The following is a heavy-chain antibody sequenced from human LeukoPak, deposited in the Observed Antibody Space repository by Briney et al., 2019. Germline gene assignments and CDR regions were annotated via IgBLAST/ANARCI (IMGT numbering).Heavy chain of an antibody. D-gene: IGHD5-12*01. CDR1: GGSISSGSYY. J-gene: IGHJ5*02. CDR3: AGDRGYSGYT. V-gene: IGHV4-61*02. Sequence: PSETLSLTCTVSGGSISSGSYYWSWIRQPAGKGLEWIGRIYTSGSTNYNPSLKSRVTISVDTSKNQFSLKLSSVTAADTAVYYCAGDRGYSGYTWGQGTLVTVSS. CDR2: IYTSGST.